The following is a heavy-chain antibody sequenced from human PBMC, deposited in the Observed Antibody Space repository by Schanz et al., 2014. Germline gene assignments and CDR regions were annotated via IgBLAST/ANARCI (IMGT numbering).Heavy chain of an antibody. CDR1: TFTFDHYA. J-gene: IGHJ2*01. V-gene: IGHV3-23*05. D-gene: IGHD2-21*02. CDR2: VSSRSDEI. Sequence: EVQLLESGGGLVQPGGSLRLSCSASTFTFDHYAMTWVRQAPGKGLEWVAAVSSRSDEIKYADSVRGRFTISRDNSRSTMYLQMNSLRAEDTAVYFCAKELGVDCGDGCFNWYFDLWGRGTLVTVSS. CDR3: AKELGVDCGDGCFNWYFDL.